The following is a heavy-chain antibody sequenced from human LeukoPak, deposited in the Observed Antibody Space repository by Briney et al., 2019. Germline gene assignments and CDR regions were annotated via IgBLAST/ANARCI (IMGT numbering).Heavy chain of an antibody. CDR1: GFTSSSYW. J-gene: IGHJ6*03. Sequence: PGGSLRLSCEASGFTSSSYWMCWVRQVPGKGLEWLANIGQDGTETNYVDSEKGRFTISRDNAKNSIYLQMNSLKAEDTAVYSCGRVGVKGGARNYMDVWGKGTTVTVSS. CDR3: GRVGVKGGARNYMDV. D-gene: IGHD3-10*01. CDR2: IGQDGTET. V-gene: IGHV3-7*01.